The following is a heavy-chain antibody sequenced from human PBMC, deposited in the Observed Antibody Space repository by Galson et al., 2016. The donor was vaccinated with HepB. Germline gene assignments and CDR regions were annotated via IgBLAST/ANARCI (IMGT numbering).Heavy chain of an antibody. Sequence: SLRLSCAASGFTSSNYWMSWVRQAPGKGLEWVANIKQDGSEKYYVDSVKGRFTISRDNSKNTVYLQLTSLRAEDTAVYYCAKDKRGHSSAWYWYFDYWGQGTLVTVSS. CDR2: IKQDGSEK. CDR1: GFTSSNYW. CDR3: AKDKRGHSSAWYWYFDY. J-gene: IGHJ4*02. D-gene: IGHD6-13*01. V-gene: IGHV3-7*03.